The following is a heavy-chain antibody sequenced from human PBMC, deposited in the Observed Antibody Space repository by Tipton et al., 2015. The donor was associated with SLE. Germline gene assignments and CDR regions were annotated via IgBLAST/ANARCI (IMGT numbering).Heavy chain of an antibody. CDR1: AGSISTSGYY. V-gene: IGHV4-39*07. Sequence: LRLSCTVSAGSISTSGYYWGWIRQPPGKGLEWIGSIYYSGYTNYNPSLKSRLTISLDTSKNQFSLKLSSVTAADTAVYYCARERYDSFYYYYYMDVWGKGTTVTVSS. CDR3: ARERYDSFYYYYYMDV. CDR2: IYYSGYT. J-gene: IGHJ6*03. D-gene: IGHD3-22*01.